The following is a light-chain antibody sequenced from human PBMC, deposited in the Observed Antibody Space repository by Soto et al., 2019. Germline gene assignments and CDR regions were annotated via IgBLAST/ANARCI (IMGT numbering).Light chain of an antibody. CDR1: QSVTTN. V-gene: IGKV3-15*01. CDR3: QKYNSAPRT. CDR2: GAS. Sequence: IVMTQSPDTLSVSPWESATLSCRASQSVTTNLAWYQHKPGQAPRLLISGASTRATGLPARFSGSGSGTDFTLTISSLQPEDVATYYCQKYNSAPRTFGQGTKVDIK. J-gene: IGKJ1*01.